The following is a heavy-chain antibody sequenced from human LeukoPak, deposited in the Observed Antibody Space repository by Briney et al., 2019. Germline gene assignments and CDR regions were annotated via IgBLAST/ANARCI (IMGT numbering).Heavy chain of an antibody. J-gene: IGHJ4*02. CDR3: ASGAASYGLDY. CDR2: IYYSGST. V-gene: IGHV4-31*03. Sequence: PSETLSLTCTVSGGSISSGAYYWSWIRQHPGKGLEWIGYIYYSGSTYYNPSLKSRVTISVDTSKNQFSLKLSSVTAADTAVYYCASGAASYGLDYWGQGTLVTVSS. D-gene: IGHD4/OR15-4a*01. CDR1: GGSISSGAYY.